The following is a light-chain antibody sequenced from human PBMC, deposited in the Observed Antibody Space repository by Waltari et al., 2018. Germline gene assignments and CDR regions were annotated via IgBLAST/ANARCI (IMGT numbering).Light chain of an antibody. CDR2: DAS. CDR1: QTIYNS. Sequence: TITCRASQTIYNSLNWYQHKPGKAPRLLISDASTLQNGVPSRFSGRGSGTEFTLAISRLQPEDFATYYCQQSYTLPYTFGQGTQLDI. CDR3: QQSYTLPYT. J-gene: IGKJ2*01. V-gene: IGKV1-39*01.